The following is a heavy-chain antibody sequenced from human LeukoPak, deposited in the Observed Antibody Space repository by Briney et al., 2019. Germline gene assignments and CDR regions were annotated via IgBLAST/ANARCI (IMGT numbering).Heavy chain of an antibody. J-gene: IGHJ3*02. CDR2: IKSSDTST. V-gene: IGHV3-11*01. CDR1: RFSFSDSY. D-gene: IGHD2/OR15-2a*01. CDR3: ARRGNMSSHAFDI. Sequence: GSLRLSCAASRFSFSDSYMSWIRQAPGQGLEWLSYIKSSDTSTFYADSVKGRFTVSRDNAKNSLYLQMNSLRAEDTAVYYCARRGNMSSHAFDIWGQGTVVTVSS.